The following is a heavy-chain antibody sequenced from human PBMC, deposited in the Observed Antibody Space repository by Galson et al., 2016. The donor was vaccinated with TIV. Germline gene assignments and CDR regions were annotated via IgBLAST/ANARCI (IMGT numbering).Heavy chain of an antibody. D-gene: IGHD1-26*01. CDR1: GFSFSRNA. Sequence: SLRLSCAASGFSFSRNAMHWVRQAPGRGLEWVAVISYDVTNKYYADSVKGRISISRDNSRNTLYRQMSRLRHEDTAVYHCATSIVGENIYYYGMDVWGQGTPVTVSS. CDR2: ISYDVTNK. CDR3: ATSIVGENIYYYGMDV. V-gene: IGHV3-30-3*01. J-gene: IGHJ6*02.